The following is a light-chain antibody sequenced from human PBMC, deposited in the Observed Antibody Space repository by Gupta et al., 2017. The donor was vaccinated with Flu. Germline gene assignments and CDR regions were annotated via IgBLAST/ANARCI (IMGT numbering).Light chain of an antibody. CDR1: QSVDNY. CDR3: KQGESWPRT. CDR2: SAS. Sequence: DIVMTQSPSSLSASVGDRVSITCRASQSVDNYLNWYQQKSGKAPKRLIYSASTLQSGVPSRFSGSGSGTDFRLRISSVEAEDVAVYYCKQGESWPRTFGEGTKVEIK. V-gene: IGKV1-39*01. J-gene: IGKJ4*02.